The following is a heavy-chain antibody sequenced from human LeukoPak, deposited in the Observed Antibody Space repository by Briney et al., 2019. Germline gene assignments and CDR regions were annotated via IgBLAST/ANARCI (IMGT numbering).Heavy chain of an antibody. Sequence: SETLSLTCIVSGGSISSSNYYWGWIRQSPGKGLEWIGSIYSRGSTNYNPSLMSRVTISLDTSKNQFSLKLSSVTAADTAVYYCARGRTYGSGSYDWGKGTTVTISS. V-gene: IGHV4-39*07. CDR1: GGSISSSNYY. CDR3: ARGRTYGSGSYD. CDR2: IYSRGST. J-gene: IGHJ6*04. D-gene: IGHD3-10*01.